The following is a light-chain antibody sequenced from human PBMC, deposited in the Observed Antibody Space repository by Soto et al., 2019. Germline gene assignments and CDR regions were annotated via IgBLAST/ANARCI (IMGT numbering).Light chain of an antibody. CDR3: QQYCSSPLYT. V-gene: IGKV3-20*01. CDR2: GAS. Sequence: EIVLTQSPGTLSLSPGERATLSCRASQSVSSSYLAWYQQKPGQAPRLLIYGASSRATGIPDRFSGSGSGTDFTLTISRLEPEDVAVYYCQQYCSSPLYTVGQGTKLEIK. CDR1: QSVSSSY. J-gene: IGKJ2*01.